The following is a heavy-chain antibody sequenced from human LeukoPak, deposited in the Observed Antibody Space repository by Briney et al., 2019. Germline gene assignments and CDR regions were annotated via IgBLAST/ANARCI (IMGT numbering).Heavy chain of an antibody. Sequence: GGSLRLSCAASGFTFSSYIMNWVRQAPGKGLEWVSSISSSSSYIYYADSVKSRFTISRDTAKTSLYLQMNSLRAEDTAVYYCARGGGATYYFDYWGQGTPVTVSS. CDR2: ISSSSSYI. J-gene: IGHJ4*02. D-gene: IGHD3-16*01. CDR1: GFTFSSYI. V-gene: IGHV3-21*01. CDR3: ARGGGATYYFDY.